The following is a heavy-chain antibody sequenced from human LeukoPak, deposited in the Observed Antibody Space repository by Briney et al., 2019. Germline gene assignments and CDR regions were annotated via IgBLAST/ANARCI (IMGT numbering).Heavy chain of an antibody. CDR1: GFTFSSYA. CDR3: AKYIDGSGSPPNNWFDP. CDR2: ISYDGSNK. D-gene: IGHD3-10*01. Sequence: GGSLRLSCAASGFTFSSYAMHWVRQAPGKGLEWVAVISYDGSNKYYADSVKGRFTISRDNSKNTLYLQMNSLRAEDTAVYYCAKYIDGSGSPPNNWFDPWGQGTLVTVSS. J-gene: IGHJ5*02. V-gene: IGHV3-30-3*02.